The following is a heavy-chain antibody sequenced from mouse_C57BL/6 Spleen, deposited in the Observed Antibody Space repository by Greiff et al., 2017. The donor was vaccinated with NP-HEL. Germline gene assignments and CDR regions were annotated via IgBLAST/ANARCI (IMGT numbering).Heavy chain of an antibody. Sequence: QVQLQQPGAELVMPGASVKLSCKASGYTFTSYTMHWVKQRPGQGLEWIGYINPSSGYTKYNQKFKDKATLTADKSSSTAYMQLSSLTSEDSAVYYCARELRTAWGQGTTLTVSS. D-gene: IGHD1-1*01. CDR3: ARELRTA. CDR1: GYTFTSYT. CDR2: INPSSGYT. V-gene: IGHV1S26*01. J-gene: IGHJ2*01.